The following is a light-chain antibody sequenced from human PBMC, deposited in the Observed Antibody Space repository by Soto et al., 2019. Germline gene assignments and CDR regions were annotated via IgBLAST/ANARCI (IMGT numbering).Light chain of an antibody. V-gene: IGKV1-5*03. Sequence: DIQMTQSPSTLSASVGDRVTITCRASQSISSWLAWYQQKPGKAPKVLIYKASSLESGVPSRFSGSGSGTEFTFTISSLQPDDFATYYCQQYNSYPYTFGQGNKLDIK. CDR2: KAS. CDR3: QQYNSYPYT. CDR1: QSISSW. J-gene: IGKJ2*01.